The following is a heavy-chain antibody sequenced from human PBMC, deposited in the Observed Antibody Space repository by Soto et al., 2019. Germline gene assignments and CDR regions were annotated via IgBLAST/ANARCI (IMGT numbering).Heavy chain of an antibody. J-gene: IGHJ6*02. CDR2: ISGSGGST. CDR1: RFTFSSYA. Sequence: GGSLRLSCAASRFTFSSYAMSWVRQAPGKGLEWVSAISGSGGSTYYADSVKGRFTISRDNSKNTLSLQMNSLRAADTAVYYCARATIVANVIYYDYYGLDVWGQGTTVTVSS. CDR3: ARATIVANVIYYDYYGLDV. D-gene: IGHD5-12*01. V-gene: IGHV3-23*01.